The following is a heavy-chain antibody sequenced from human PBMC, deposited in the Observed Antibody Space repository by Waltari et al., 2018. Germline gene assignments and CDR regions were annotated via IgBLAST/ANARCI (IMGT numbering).Heavy chain of an antibody. Sequence: QVHLVESGGGVVQPGRSLRLSCAASGFTFRSYGMHWVRQAPGKGLGWVENMSNDGSKKYYVDSVKGRFTSSRDNSKSTLYLQMNSLRAQDTAVYYCAKDDTTIFGVGIDNWGQGTLVTVSS. CDR3: AKDDTTIFGVGIDN. D-gene: IGHD3-3*01. CDR1: GFTFRSYG. V-gene: IGHV3-30*18. CDR2: MSNDGSKK. J-gene: IGHJ4*02.